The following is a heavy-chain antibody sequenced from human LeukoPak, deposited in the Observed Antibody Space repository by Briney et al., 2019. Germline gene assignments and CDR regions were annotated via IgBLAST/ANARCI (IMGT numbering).Heavy chain of an antibody. CDR1: GFTFSGSA. CDR2: IRSKTNTYAT. V-gene: IGHV3-73*01. D-gene: IGHD2-21*02. J-gene: IGHJ5*02. Sequence: GGSLRLSCAASGFTFSGSAMHWVRQTPGKGLEWVGRIRSKTNTYATAYAASVKGRFTISRDDSKNTAYLQMNSLKTEDTAVYYCTASLAYCGGDCYYPWGQGTLVTVSS. CDR3: TASLAYCGGDCYYP.